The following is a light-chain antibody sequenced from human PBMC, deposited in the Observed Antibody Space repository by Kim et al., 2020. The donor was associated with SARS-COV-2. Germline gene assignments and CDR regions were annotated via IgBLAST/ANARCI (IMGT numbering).Light chain of an antibody. CDR2: DVN. CDR1: SSDVGSYNY. J-gene: IGLJ1*01. Sequence: QSALTQPASVSGSPGQSITISCTGGSSDVGSYNYVSWYQQHVGKAPKLIVYDVNKRPSGISNRFSGSKSGNTASLTISGLQAEDEADYYCSSCTSTRTYVFGTGTKVTVL. V-gene: IGLV2-14*03. CDR3: SSCTSTRTYV.